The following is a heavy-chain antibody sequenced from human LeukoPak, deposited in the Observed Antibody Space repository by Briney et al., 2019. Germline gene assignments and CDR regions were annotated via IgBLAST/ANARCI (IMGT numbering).Heavy chain of an antibody. J-gene: IGHJ4*02. V-gene: IGHV4-34*01. Sequence: SETLSLTCAVYGGSFSGYYWSWIRQPPGKGLEWIGEINHSGSTNYNPSLKSRVTISVDTSKNQFSLKLSSVTAADTAVYYCARVEEGWLQEYYFDYWGQGTLVTVSS. CDR3: ARVEEGWLQEYYFDY. CDR1: GGSFSGYY. CDR2: INHSGST. D-gene: IGHD5-12*01.